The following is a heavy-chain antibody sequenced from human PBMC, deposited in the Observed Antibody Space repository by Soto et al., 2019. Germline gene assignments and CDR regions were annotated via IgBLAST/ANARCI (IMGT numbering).Heavy chain of an antibody. J-gene: IGHJ4*02. D-gene: IGHD3-22*01. CDR1: EGTFSSYA. Sequence: SVKVSCKASEGTFSSYAISWVRQAPGQGLEWMGGIIPIFGTANYAQKFQGRVTITADESTSTAYMELSSLRSEDTAVYYCARDPPVSYYDSSGYLNWGQGTLVTVSS. CDR2: IIPIFGTA. V-gene: IGHV1-69*13. CDR3: ARDPPVSYYDSSGYLN.